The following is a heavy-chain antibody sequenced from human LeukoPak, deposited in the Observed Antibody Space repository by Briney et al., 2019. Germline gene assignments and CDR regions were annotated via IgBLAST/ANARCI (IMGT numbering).Heavy chain of an antibody. CDR1: GDSISSYY. Sequence: SETLSLTCTVSGDSISSYYWSWIRQPAGRGLEWIGRIYTSGSTNYNPSLKSRVTMSVDTSKNQFSLKLSSVTAEDTAVYYCAKGDGVVTYFDYWGQGTLVTVSS. V-gene: IGHV4-4*07. CDR2: IYTSGST. D-gene: IGHD4-23*01. CDR3: AKGDGVVTYFDY. J-gene: IGHJ4*02.